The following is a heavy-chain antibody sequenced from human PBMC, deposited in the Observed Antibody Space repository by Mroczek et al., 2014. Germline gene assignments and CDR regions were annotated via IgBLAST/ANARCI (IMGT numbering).Heavy chain of an antibody. CDR2: IHHTGNT. Sequence: QVQLVQSGSGLVKPSQTLSLTCTVSGGSIISGGYSWSWIRQPPGKGLEWIGYIHHTGNTYYNPSLQSRVAISVDRSENQFSLRLTSVTAADTAVYYCARGDYDILTGFDYWGQGTLVTVSA. CDR1: GGSIISGGYS. V-gene: IGHV4-30-2*01. J-gene: IGHJ4*02. CDR3: ARGDYDILTGFDY. D-gene: IGHD3-9*01.